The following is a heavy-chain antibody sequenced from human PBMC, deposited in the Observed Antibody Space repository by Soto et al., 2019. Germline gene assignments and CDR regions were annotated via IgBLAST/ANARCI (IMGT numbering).Heavy chain of an antibody. V-gene: IGHV3-30*18. D-gene: IGHD3-22*01. CDR3: AKNLEALYYYDSSGYYGMDV. CDR1: GFPFISYG. Sequence: GGSLRLSCASSGFPFISYGMHWVRQAPGKGLEWVAVISYDGSNKYYADSVKGRFTISRDNSKNTLYLQMNSLRAEDTAVYYCAKNLEALYYYDSSGYYGMDVWGQGTTVTVSS. J-gene: IGHJ6*02. CDR2: ISYDGSNK.